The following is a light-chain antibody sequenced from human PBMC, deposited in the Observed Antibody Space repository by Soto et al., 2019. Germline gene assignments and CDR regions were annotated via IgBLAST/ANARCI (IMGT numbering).Light chain of an antibody. CDR3: QVCDSTTDHVV. CDR2: SDV. J-gene: IGLJ2*01. V-gene: IGLV3-21*01. Sequence: SYELTQPPSVSVAPGKTARITCGGYNIGTKSVRWYQQMPGQAPVLVIYSDVDRPSGIPERFSGSNSGNTATLTISRVEAGDEADYYCQVCDSTTDHVVFGGGTKLTVL. CDR1: NIGTKS.